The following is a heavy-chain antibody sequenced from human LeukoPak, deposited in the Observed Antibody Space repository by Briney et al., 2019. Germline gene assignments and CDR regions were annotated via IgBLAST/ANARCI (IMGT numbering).Heavy chain of an antibody. CDR2: INPNSGGT. CDR3: ARGRFMVRGVIITAFDY. D-gene: IGHD3-10*01. V-gene: IGHV1-2*02. CDR1: GYTFTGYY. J-gene: IGHJ4*02. Sequence: ASVKVSCKASGYTFTGYYMHWVRQAPGQGLEWMGWINPNSGGTNYAQKFQGRVTMTRDTSISTAYMELSRLRSDDTAVYYCARGRFMVRGVIITAFDYWGQGTLVTVSS.